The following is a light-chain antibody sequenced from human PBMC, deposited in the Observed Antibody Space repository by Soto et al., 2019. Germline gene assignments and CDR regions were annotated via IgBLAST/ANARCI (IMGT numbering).Light chain of an antibody. CDR1: SGFVGSFSL. CDR3: CLYIGATTYV. J-gene: IGLJ1*01. CDR2: EGH. Sequence: QSVLAQPASVSGSPGQSITISCTGTSGFVGSFSLVSWYQQHPGKAPKVMISEGHRRPSGVPARFSGSPSVNSASLTISGVQADDEADFFRCLYIGATTYVFGTGTKVTVL. V-gene: IGLV2-23*01.